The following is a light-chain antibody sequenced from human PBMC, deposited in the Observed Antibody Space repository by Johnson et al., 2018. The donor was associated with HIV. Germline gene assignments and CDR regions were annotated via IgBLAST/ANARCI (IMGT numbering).Light chain of an antibody. CDR1: SYNIVNIY. CDR2: DNH. CDR3: GTWDSSLSAGVVV. V-gene: IGLV1-51*01. J-gene: IGLJ1*01. Sequence: QSVLTQPPSVSAAPGQKVTISCSASSYNIVNIYISWYQHLPGTAPKLLIYDNHKRPSGIPDRFSGSKSGTSATLGNNGPRTGDEADYYCGTWDSSLSAGVVVFGTGTKVTVL.